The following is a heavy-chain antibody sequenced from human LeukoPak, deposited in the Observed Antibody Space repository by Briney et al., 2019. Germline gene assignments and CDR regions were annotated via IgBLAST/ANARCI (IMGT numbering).Heavy chain of an antibody. Sequence: ASVKVSCKSSGHTFNAYYMHWVRQAPGQGLEWMGWINPHSGATHSAQKFQGRVTMTRDTSISTDYMELSSLTSDDTAVYYCARKKVDVVSTYDYWGQGTLVTVSS. CDR2: INPHSGAT. CDR1: GHTFNAYY. V-gene: IGHV1-2*02. D-gene: IGHD5/OR15-5a*01. CDR3: ARKKVDVVSTYDY. J-gene: IGHJ4*02.